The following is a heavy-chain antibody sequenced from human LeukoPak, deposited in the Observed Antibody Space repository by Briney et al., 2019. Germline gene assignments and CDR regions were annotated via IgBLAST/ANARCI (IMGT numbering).Heavy chain of an antibody. CDR3: ARDSSTRTYYMDV. CDR1: GFTFSSYS. J-gene: IGHJ6*03. D-gene: IGHD2-2*01. V-gene: IGHV3-21*01. Sequence: PGGSLRLSCAASGFTFSSYSMNWVRQARGKGLEWVSSISSSSSYIYYADSVKGRFTISRDNAKNSLYLQMNSLRAEDTAVYYCARDSSTRTYYMDVWGKGTTVTVSS. CDR2: ISSSSSYI.